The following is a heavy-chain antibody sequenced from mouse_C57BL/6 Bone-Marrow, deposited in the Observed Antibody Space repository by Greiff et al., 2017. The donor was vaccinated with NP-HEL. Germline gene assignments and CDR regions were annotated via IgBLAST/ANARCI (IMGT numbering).Heavy chain of an antibody. D-gene: IGHD2-4*01. CDR3: ARSTMRWYFDV. J-gene: IGHJ1*03. CDR2: ISNLAYSI. Sequence: EVKLMESGGGLVQPGGSLKLSCAASGFTFSDYGMAWVRQAPRKGPEWVAFISNLAYSIYYADTVTGRFTISRENAKNTLYLEMSSLRSEDTAMYYCARSTMRWYFDVWGTGTTVTVSS. CDR1: GFTFSDYG. V-gene: IGHV5-15*01.